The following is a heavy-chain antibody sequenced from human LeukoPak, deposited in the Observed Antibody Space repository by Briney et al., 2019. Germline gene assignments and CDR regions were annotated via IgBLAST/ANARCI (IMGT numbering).Heavy chain of an antibody. Sequence: PGRSLRLSCAASGFTFSSYAMHWVRQAPGKGLEWLAVISSDGSLEYYADSVKGRITISRDNSKNTLYLQMNSLRPEDTAVYYGARDPVPAAARHFDYWGQGTLVTVSS. J-gene: IGHJ4*02. V-gene: IGHV3-30-3*01. CDR3: ARDPVPAAARHFDY. CDR1: GFTFSSYA. CDR2: ISSDGSLE. D-gene: IGHD2-2*01.